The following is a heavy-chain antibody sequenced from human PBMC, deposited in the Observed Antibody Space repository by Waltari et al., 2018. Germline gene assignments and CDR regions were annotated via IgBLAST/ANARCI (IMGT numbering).Heavy chain of an antibody. CDR1: GYTFTSYA. Sequence: QVQLVQSGAAVRKPGASVKVSCKASGYTFTSYAMHWVRQAPGQRVEWLGWINAGNGNTKYYQKFEGRVTITRDTSASTAYMELSSLRSEDTAVYYCAGDLDSSGWYIDWFDPRGQGTLVTVSS. V-gene: IGHV1-3*01. CDR3: AGDLDSSGWYIDWFDP. J-gene: IGHJ5*02. D-gene: IGHD6-19*01. CDR2: INAGNGNT.